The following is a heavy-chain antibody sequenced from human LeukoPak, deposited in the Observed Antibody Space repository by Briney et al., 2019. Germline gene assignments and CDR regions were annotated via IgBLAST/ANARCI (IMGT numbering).Heavy chain of an antibody. J-gene: IGHJ5*02. Sequence: ASVKGSCKASGYTFTGYYMHWVRQAPGQGLEWMGWINPNSGGTNYAQKFQGRVTMTRDTSISTAYMELSRLRSDDTAVYYCARLSVVPAATPFDPWGQGTLVTVSS. CDR3: ARLSVVPAATPFDP. V-gene: IGHV1-2*02. D-gene: IGHD2-2*01. CDR1: GYTFTGYY. CDR2: INPNSGGT.